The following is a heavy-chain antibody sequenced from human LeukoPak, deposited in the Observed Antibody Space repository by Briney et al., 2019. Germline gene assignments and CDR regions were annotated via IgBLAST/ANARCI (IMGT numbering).Heavy chain of an antibody. D-gene: IGHD3-10*01. CDR1: GGSISSGGYY. CDR2: IYYSGST. Sequence: SETLSLTCTVSGGSISSGGYYWSWIRQHPGKGLEWIGYIYYSGSTYYNPSLKSRVTISVDTSKNQFSLKLSSVTAADTAVYYCARSPPLYYGSGSYYYYYGMDVWGQGTTVTVSS. J-gene: IGHJ6*02. CDR3: ARSPPLYYGSGSYYYYYGMDV. V-gene: IGHV4-31*03.